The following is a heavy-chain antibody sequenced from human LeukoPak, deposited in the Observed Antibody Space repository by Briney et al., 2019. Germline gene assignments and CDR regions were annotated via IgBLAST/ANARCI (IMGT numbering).Heavy chain of an antibody. CDR1: GFTFSSYG. V-gene: IGHV3-30*02. J-gene: IGHJ4*02. Sequence: GGSPRLSCAASGFTFSSYGMHWVRQAPGKGLEWVAFIRYDGSNKYYADSVKGRFTISRDNSKNTLHLQMNSLRAEDTAVYYCAKGRKRVGAQALYYFDYWGQGTLVTVSS. CDR2: IRYDGSNK. CDR3: AKGRKRVGAQALYYFDY. D-gene: IGHD1-26*01.